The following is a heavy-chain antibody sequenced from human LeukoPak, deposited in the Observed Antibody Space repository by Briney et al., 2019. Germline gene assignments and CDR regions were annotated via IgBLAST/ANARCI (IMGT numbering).Heavy chain of an antibody. CDR2: IYYSGST. V-gene: IGHV4-59*01. D-gene: IGHD3-22*01. CDR3: VRVSQDYDSSGYSYFYFYMDV. Sequence: SETLSLTCTVSGVSISNYYWSWIRQPPGKGLEWIGYIYYSGSTNYNPSLKSRVTISVDTSKNQFSLNLSSVTAADTAVYYCVRVSQDYDSSGYSYFYFYMDVWGKGTTVTVSS. J-gene: IGHJ6*03. CDR1: GVSISNYY.